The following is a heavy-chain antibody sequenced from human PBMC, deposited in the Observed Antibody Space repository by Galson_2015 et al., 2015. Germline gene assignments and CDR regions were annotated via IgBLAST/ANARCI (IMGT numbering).Heavy chain of an antibody. CDR3: AKDAVVTQLVPLGSFDI. V-gene: IGHV3-23*01. CDR2: ISISGGST. D-gene: IGHD2/OR15-2a*01. J-gene: IGHJ3*02. Sequence: SLRLSCAASGFTFSSYAMTWVRQAPGKGLEWVSAISISGGSTYYADSVKGRFTISRDNSKNTLYLQMNSLRAEDTAVYYCAKDAVVTQLVPLGSFDIWGQWTMVTVSS. CDR1: GFTFSSYA.